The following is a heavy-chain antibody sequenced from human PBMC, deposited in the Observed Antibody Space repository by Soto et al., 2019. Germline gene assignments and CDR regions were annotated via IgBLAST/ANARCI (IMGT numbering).Heavy chain of an antibody. Sequence: SETLSLTCTVSGGSISSGGYYWSWIRQHPGKGLEWIGYIYYSGSTYYNPSLKSRVTISVDTSKNQFSLKLSSVTAADTAVYYYASKMRRSYSDAPDYAFDIWGKGTMVTVSS. V-gene: IGHV4-31*03. D-gene: IGHD5-18*01. CDR2: IYYSGST. CDR1: GGSISSGGYY. CDR3: ASKMRRSYSDAPDYAFDI. J-gene: IGHJ3*02.